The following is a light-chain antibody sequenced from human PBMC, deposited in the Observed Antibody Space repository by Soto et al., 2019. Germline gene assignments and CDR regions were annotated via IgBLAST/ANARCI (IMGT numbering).Light chain of an antibody. V-gene: IGKV3-15*01. CDR3: LQYNNRLPWT. J-gene: IGKJ1*01. Sequence: SPSTVPVAAKEIATLSCRGSQSVSSNLAWYQQKPGQAPRLLIYGASTRATGIPARFSGSGSGTEFTLTISSLQTEDFAVYYCLQYNNRLPWTFAQGTKVDIK. CDR2: GAS. CDR1: QSVSSN.